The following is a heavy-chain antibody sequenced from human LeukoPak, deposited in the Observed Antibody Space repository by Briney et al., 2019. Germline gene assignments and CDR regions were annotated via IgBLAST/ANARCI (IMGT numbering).Heavy chain of an antibody. CDR3: ARGFVGAQVSAGDY. D-gene: IGHD1-26*01. V-gene: IGHV3-53*01. CDR1: GFTVSSNY. CDR2: IYNSGST. Sequence: GGSLRLSCAASGFTVSSNYMSWVRQAPGKGLEGVSTIYNSGSTFYADSVKGRFTISRDNSKNTLYLQMNSLRVEDTAVYYCARGFVGAQVSAGDYWGQGTLVTVSS. J-gene: IGHJ4*02.